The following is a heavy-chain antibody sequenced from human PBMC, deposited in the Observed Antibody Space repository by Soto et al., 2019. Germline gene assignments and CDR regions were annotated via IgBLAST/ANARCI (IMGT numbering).Heavy chain of an antibody. CDR3: ARGTTYYDFWSGYYTGFGY. J-gene: IGHJ4*02. D-gene: IGHD3-3*01. CDR1: SRSFSGYY. V-gene: IGHV4-34*01. Sequence: SETLSLTCAVDSRSFSGYYWSWIRQPPGKGLEWIGEINHSGSTNYNPSLKSRVTISVDTSKNQFSLKLSSVTAADTAVYYCARGTTYYDFWSGYYTGFGYWGQGTLVTVSS. CDR2: INHSGST.